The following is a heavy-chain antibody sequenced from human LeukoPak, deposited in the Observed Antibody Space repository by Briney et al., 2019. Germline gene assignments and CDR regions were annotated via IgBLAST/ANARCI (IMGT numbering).Heavy chain of an antibody. D-gene: IGHD1-26*01. CDR3: ARAYGSYSFDY. Sequence: SETLSLTCTVSGGSISSYYWNWIRQPPGQGLEWSGYGSYSGSTDYNPSLNSRVTISVDTSKNQFSLKPSSVTAADTAVYYCARAYGSYSFDYWGQGTLVTVSS. CDR1: GGSISSYY. V-gene: IGHV4-59*01. J-gene: IGHJ4*02. CDR2: GSYSGST.